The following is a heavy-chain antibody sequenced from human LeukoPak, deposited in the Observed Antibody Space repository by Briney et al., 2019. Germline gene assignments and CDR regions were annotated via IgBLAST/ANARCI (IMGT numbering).Heavy chain of an antibody. V-gene: IGHV4-34*01. D-gene: IGHD4-11*01. CDR3: ARGQATVTRN. CDR1: GGSFSGYY. CDR2: INHSGST. J-gene: IGHJ4*02. Sequence: SETLSLTCAVYGGSFSGYYWSWIRQPPGKVLEWIGEINHSGSTNYNPSLKSRVTISVDTSKNQFSLKLSSVTAADTAVYYCARGQATVTRNWGQGTLVTVSS.